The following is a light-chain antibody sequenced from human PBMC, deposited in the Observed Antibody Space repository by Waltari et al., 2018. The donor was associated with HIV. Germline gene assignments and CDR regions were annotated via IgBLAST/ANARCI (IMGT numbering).Light chain of an antibody. CDR3: MQGLQIPLT. CDR1: QSLLHSNGYNY. V-gene: IGKV2-28*01. CDR2: MGS. Sequence: DIVMTQSPLYLPVTPGEPASSSCKSSQSLLHSNGYNYLDWYLQKPGQSPQVLISMGSTRAPGVPDRFSGSGSGTDFTLKISRVEAEDVGVYYCMQGLQIPLTFGGGTKVEL. J-gene: IGKJ4*01.